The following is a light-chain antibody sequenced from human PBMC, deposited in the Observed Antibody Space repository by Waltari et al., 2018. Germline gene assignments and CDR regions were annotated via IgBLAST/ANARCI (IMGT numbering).Light chain of an antibody. V-gene: IGKV3-20*01. J-gene: IGKJ1*01. Sequence: EIVLTQSPGTLSLSPGERATLSCRASQSVRGSLAWYQQKAGQAPRLLIYGASSRATGIPGRFSGSRSVTDFSLTISRLEPEDFAVYYCQHYVRLPATFGQGTKVEI. CDR3: QHYVRLPAT. CDR1: QSVRGS. CDR2: GAS.